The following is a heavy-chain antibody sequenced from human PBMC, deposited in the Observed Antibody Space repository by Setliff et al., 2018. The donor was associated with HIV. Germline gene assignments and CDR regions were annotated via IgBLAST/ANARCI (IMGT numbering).Heavy chain of an antibody. Sequence: PWGSLRLSCAGSGFIFRNFWMNWVRQAPGKGLEWVANINGDGSEKYYVDSVKGRFTISRDNVGNSVFLQMNTLRAEDTAVYYCTIGHYVSSSGWGPGTLVTVSS. D-gene: IGHD6-6*01. J-gene: IGHJ4*02. CDR2: INGDGSEK. CDR3: TIGHYVSSSG. V-gene: IGHV3-7*03. CDR1: GFIFRNFW.